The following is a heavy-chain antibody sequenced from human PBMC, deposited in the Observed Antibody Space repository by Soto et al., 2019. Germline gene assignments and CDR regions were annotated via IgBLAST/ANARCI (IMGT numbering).Heavy chain of an antibody. V-gene: IGHV4-59*01. CDR3: ARVSHLEWLLYRDYYMDV. J-gene: IGHJ6*03. D-gene: IGHD3-3*01. CDR1: GGSISSYY. Sequence: SETLSLTCTVSGGSISSYYWSWIRQPPGKGLEWIGYIYYSGSTNYNPSLKSQVTISVDRSKNQFSLKLSSVTAAETAVYYCARVSHLEWLLYRDYYMDVWGKGTTVTVSS. CDR2: IYYSGST.